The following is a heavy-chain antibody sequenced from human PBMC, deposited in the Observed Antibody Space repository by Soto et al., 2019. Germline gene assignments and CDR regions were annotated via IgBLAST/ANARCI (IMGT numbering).Heavy chain of an antibody. J-gene: IGHJ4*02. CDR3: ARDEQLALDY. Sequence: QVQLVESGGGVVRPGRSLRLSCAASGFTFSSYAMHWVRQAPGKGLEWVAVISYDGSNKYYADSVKGRFTISRDNSKDTLDLQMNSLRAEDTAVYYCARDEQLALDYWGQGTLVTVSS. CDR1: GFTFSSYA. D-gene: IGHD6-6*01. V-gene: IGHV3-30-3*01. CDR2: ISYDGSNK.